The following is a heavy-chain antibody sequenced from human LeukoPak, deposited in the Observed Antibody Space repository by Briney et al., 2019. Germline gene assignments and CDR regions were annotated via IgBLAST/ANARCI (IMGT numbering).Heavy chain of an antibody. CDR2: INPKSGRT. V-gene: IGHV1-2*02. D-gene: IGHD3-3*01. CDR1: GYSFTDYY. Sequence: ASVKVSCKTSGYSFTDYYIHWVRQAPGQGLEWMGWINPKSGRTSSARTFQGRVTMTRDPSISTVYMDMAWLTSDDTAIYFCTRADFVDAGPYLIGPWGQGTLVTVSS. J-gene: IGHJ5*02. CDR3: TRADFVDAGPYLIGP.